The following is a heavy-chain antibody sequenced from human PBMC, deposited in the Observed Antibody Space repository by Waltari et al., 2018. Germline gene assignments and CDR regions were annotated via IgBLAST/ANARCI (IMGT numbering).Heavy chain of an antibody. CDR2: IYYSGST. V-gene: IGHV4-59*01. CDR3: ARGGGYSYGFNWFDP. D-gene: IGHD5-18*01. J-gene: IGHJ5*02. Sequence: QVQLQESGPGLVKPSETLSLTCTVSGGSISSYYWSWIRQPPGKGLEWIGYIYYSGSTNYNPSLKSRATISVDTSKNQFSLKLSSVTAADTAVYYCARGGGYSYGFNWFDPWGQGTLVTVSS. CDR1: GGSISSYY.